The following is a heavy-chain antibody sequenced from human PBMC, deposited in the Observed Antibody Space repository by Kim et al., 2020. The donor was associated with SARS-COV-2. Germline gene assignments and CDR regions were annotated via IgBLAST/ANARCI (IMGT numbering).Heavy chain of an antibody. CDR2: ISGSGGST. CDR3: AKVYYDFWSGYYGGESFDY. CDR1: GFTFSSYA. Sequence: GGSLRLSCAASGFTFSSYAMSWVRQAPGKGLEWVSAISGSGGSTYYADSVKGRFTISRDNSKNTLYLQMNSLRAEDTAVYYCAKVYYDFWSGYYGGESFDYWGQGTLVTVSS. V-gene: IGHV3-23*01. J-gene: IGHJ4*02. D-gene: IGHD3-3*01.